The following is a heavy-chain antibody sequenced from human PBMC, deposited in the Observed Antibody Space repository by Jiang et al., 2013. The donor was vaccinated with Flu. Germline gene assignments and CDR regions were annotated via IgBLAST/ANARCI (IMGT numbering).Heavy chain of an antibody. CDR3: ARLKEQLISTWFDP. D-gene: IGHD6-13*01. CDR1: GGSISSSSYY. Sequence: GSGLVKPSETLSLTCTVSGGSISSSSYYWGWIRQPPGKGLEWIGSIYYSGSTYYNPSLKSRVTISVDTSKNQFSLKLSSVTAADTAVYYCARLKEQLISTWFDPWGQGTLVTVSS. CDR2: IYYSGST. J-gene: IGHJ5*02. V-gene: IGHV4-39*07.